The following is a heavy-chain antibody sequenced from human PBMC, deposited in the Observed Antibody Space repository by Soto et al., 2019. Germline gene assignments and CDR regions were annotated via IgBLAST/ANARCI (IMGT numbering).Heavy chain of an antibody. Sequence: VATGGGLIQPGGSLRLSCAASGFTVNSNYMSWVRQAPGEGLQWVSITNTGGTTYYADSVKGRFTVSRDNSKNTLYLQMNRPRAEDTAVYYCAKGDGFILAVWGQGTTVSVSS. CDR3: AKGDGFILAV. V-gene: IGHV3-53*02. J-gene: IGHJ6*02. CDR1: GFTVNSNY. D-gene: IGHD1-26*01. CDR2: TNTGGTT.